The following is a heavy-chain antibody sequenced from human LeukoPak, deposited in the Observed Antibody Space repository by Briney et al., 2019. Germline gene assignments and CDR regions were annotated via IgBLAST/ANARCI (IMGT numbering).Heavy chain of an antibody. V-gene: IGHV4-30-2*01. CDR1: GGSISSGGYS. D-gene: IGHD5-24*01. CDR3: ARVQGDGYKWGQFDY. CDR2: IYHSGST. Sequence: SETLSLTCAVSGGSISSGGYSWSWIRQPPGKGLEWIGYIYHSGSTYYNPSLKSRVTISVDRSKNQFSLKLSSVTAADTAVYYCARVQGDGYKWGQFDYWGQGTLVTVSS. J-gene: IGHJ4*02.